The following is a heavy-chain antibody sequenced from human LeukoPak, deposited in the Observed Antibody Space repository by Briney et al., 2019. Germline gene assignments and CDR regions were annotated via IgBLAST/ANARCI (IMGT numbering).Heavy chain of an antibody. V-gene: IGHV1-2*06. CDR3: ARDMAVANGGFDY. J-gene: IGHJ4*02. CDR2: INPNSGGT. CDR1: GYTFTGYY. Sequence: GASVKVSCKASGYTFTGYYMHWVRQAPGQGLEWMGRINPNSGGTNYAQKFQGRVTMTGDTSISTAYMELSRLRSDDTAVYYCARDMAVANGGFDYWGQGTLVTVSS. D-gene: IGHD6-19*01.